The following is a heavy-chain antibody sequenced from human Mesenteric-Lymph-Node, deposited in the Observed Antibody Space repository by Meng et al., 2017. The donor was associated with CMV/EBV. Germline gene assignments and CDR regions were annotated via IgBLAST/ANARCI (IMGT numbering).Heavy chain of an antibody. V-gene: IGHV3-20*04. Sequence: GESLKISCTSSGFTFEEYAMNWVRQVSGKGLEWVAGTNWNGFSTAYADSVKGRFTISRDNDKNSLYLQMNSLRAEDTAVYYCERDLGGRLGWFDPWGQGTLVTVSS. CDR3: ERDLGGRLGWFDP. J-gene: IGHJ5*02. CDR1: GFTFEEYA. D-gene: IGHD7-27*01. CDR2: TNWNGFST.